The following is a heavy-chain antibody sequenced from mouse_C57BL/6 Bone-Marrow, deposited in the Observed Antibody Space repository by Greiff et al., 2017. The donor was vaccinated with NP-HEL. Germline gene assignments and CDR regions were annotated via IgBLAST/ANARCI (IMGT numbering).Heavy chain of an antibody. CDR2: ISDGGSYT. CDR1: GFTFSSYA. V-gene: IGHV5-4*01. CDR3: ARDSEGAY. Sequence: EVQGVESGGGLVKPGGSLKLSCAASGFTFSSYAMSWVRQTPEKRLEWVATISDGGSYTYYPDNVKGRFTISRDNAKNNLYLQMSHLKSEDTAMYYCARDSEGAYWGQGTLVTVSA. J-gene: IGHJ3*01.